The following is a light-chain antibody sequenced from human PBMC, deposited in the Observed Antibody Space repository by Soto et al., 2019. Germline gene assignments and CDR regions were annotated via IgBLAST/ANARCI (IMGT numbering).Light chain of an antibody. CDR2: DAS. V-gene: IGKV3-11*01. Sequence: GVKQSPATLSLSPGARATLSCWASQSVSSYLAWYQHKPGQAPRLLIYDASNRATGIPARFSGSGSGTDLTITLRSLEPEDVEVYYGQQRSYWPWTFGQGTKGDIK. J-gene: IGKJ1*01. CDR1: QSVSSY. CDR3: QQRSYWPWT.